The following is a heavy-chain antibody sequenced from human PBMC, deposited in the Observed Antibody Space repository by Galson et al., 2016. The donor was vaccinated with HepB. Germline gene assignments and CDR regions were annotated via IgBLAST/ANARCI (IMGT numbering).Heavy chain of an antibody. D-gene: IGHD1-26*01. Sequence: SLRLSCAASGFTFSTYWMHWVRQAPGKGLVWVSRINSDGSTTTYADAVKGRFTISRDNAKNTLYLQMNSLRAEDTAVYYCTRGRSGSHYVYWGQGTLVTVSS. CDR1: GFTFSTYW. CDR2: INSDGSTT. J-gene: IGHJ4*01. V-gene: IGHV3-74*01. CDR3: TRGRSGSHYVY.